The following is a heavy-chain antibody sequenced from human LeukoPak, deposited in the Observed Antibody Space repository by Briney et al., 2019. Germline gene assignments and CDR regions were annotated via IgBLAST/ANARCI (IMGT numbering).Heavy chain of an antibody. CDR3: ARGHYGLDY. D-gene: IGHD3-10*01. CDR1: GFTFSSYA. Sequence: GGSLRLSCAASGFTFSSYAMSWVRQAPGKGLEWVSAISGSGGGSTYYADSVKGRFTISRDNAKNSLYLQMNSLRAEDTALYYCARGHYGLDYWGQGTLVTVSS. CDR2: ISGSGGGST. V-gene: IGHV3-23*01. J-gene: IGHJ4*02.